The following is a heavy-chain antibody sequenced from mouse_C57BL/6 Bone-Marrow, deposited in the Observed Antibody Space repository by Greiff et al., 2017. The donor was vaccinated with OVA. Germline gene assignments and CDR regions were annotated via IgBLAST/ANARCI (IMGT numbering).Heavy chain of an antibody. CDR3: AKKVDGYYPPYYAMDY. J-gene: IGHJ4*01. V-gene: IGHV2-3*01. CDR1: GFSLTSYG. D-gene: IGHD2-3*01. CDR2: IWGDGST. Sequence: VQRVESGPGLVAPSQSLSITCTVSGFSLTSYGVSWVRQPPGKGLEWLGVIWGDGSTNYHSAPISRLSISKDNSKSQVFLKLNSLQTDDTATYYCAKKVDGYYPPYYAMDYWGQGTSVTVSS.